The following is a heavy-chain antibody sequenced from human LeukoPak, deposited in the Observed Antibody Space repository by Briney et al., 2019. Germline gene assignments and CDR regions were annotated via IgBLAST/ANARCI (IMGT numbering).Heavy chain of an antibody. CDR2: MSGSGNTI. J-gene: IGHJ5*02. Sequence: GGSLRLSCAASGFTFSSYSMNWVRQAPGKGLEWISYMSGSGNTIKYADSVKGRFTISRDNTKNSLSLQMNSLRAEDTAVYYCARYCSGGGCYGWFDPWGQGTLVTVSS. CDR3: ARYCSGGGCYGWFDP. V-gene: IGHV3-48*04. CDR1: GFTFSSYS. D-gene: IGHD2-15*01.